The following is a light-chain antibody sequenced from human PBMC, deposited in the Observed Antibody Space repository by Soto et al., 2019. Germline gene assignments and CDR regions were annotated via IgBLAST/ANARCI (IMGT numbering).Light chain of an antibody. CDR2: DVS. CDR1: SSDVGGYKY. V-gene: IGLV2-11*01. J-gene: IGLJ1*01. Sequence: QSVLTQPRSVSGSPGQSVTISCTGTSSDVGGYKYVSWYQQHPGKAPKLMIYDVSQRPSGVPDRFSASKSGNTASLTISGLQAEDEADDYCCSYAGTYTEVFGTGTKVTVL. CDR3: CSYAGTYTEV.